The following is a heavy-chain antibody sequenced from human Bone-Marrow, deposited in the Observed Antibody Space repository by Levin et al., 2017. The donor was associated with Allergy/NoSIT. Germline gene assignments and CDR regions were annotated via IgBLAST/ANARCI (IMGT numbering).Heavy chain of an antibody. CDR3: AAAPDRHSGFVAFES. J-gene: IGHJ4*02. D-gene: IGHD6-25*01. CDR2: IYPGDSET. Sequence: GESLKISCEGSRHTFSNYWIGWVRQMPGKGLEWMGNIYPGDSETRSSPSFQGRVTISVDKSSSTAYLQWSSLKAADTAIYYCAAAPDRHSGFVAFESWRQGTLVTVSS. CDR1: RHTFSNYW. V-gene: IGHV5-51*01.